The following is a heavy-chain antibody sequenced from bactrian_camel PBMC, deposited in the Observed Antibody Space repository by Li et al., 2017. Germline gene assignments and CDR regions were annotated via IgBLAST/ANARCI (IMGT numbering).Heavy chain of an antibody. Sequence: VQLVESGGGSGGSVQSGGSLRLSCAASGFTFSTNCMSWVRQAPGKGLEWVSTVLSGGDIKFYADSVKGRFAISRDNAKNTLYLQMNSLKPEDTAEYFCAVDGGEDIIRTVAHAPCWGQGTQVTVS. CDR3: AVDGGEDIIRTVAHAPC. CDR1: GFTFSTNC. CDR2: VLSGGDIK. V-gene: IGHV3S40*01. J-gene: IGHJ4*01. D-gene: IGHD6*01.